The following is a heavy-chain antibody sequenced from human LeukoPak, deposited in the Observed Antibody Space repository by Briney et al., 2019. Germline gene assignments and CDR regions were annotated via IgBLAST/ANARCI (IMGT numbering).Heavy chain of an antibody. D-gene: IGHD3-10*01. V-gene: IGHV4-38-2*02. CDR1: GYSISSGLY. Sequence: SETLSLTCTVSGYSISSGLYWGWTRQPRGKGVEWVGRIYRGGSTYYNPYLTSQVTISVDTTKIEFSLKLSSVTAADTAVDYCAGDQKAMVRGVIPARLDYWGQGTLVTVSS. J-gene: IGHJ4*02. CDR2: IYRGGST. CDR3: AGDQKAMVRGVIPARLDY.